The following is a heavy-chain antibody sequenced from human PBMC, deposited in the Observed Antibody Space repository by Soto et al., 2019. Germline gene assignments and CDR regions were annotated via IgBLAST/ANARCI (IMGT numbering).Heavy chain of an antibody. D-gene: IGHD3-22*01. CDR1: GFSFSLHA. V-gene: IGHV3-30*14. CDR2: MSPNGDNQ. CDR3: ASGAALYSDTSRY. J-gene: IGHJ4*02. Sequence: QGELGESGGGVDQSGGSLRLSWAAPGFSFSLHALHWLRQALVEGLEWVAVMSPNGDNQDYADSVKGRFTISRDTSRSTLSLQMTSLIPEDTAVYYCASGAALYSDTSRYFGQGNLVTVSS.